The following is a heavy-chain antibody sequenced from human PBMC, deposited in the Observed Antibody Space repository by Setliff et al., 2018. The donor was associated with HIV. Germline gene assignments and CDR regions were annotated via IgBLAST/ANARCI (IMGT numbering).Heavy chain of an antibody. V-gene: IGHV4-61*01. D-gene: IGHD3-3*01. CDR3: ARGTAYYNFWSGYSQDYYYYMDV. CDR1: GASISRGNYY. CDR2: IYYSGST. Sequence: SETLSLTCTVSGASISRGNYYWTWIRQRPGKGLEWIAFIYYSGSTKYNPSLKSRVTISVDTSKNQFSLKLSSVTAADTAVYYCARGTAYYNFWSGYSQDYYYYMDVWGKGTTVTVSS. J-gene: IGHJ6*03.